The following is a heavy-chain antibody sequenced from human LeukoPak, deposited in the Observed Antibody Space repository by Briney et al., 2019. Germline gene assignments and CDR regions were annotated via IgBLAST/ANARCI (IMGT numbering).Heavy chain of an antibody. CDR2: IWYDGSNK. Sequence: GGSLRLSCAASGFTFSSYGMHWVRQAPGKGLEWVAVIWYDGSNKYYADSVKGRFTISRDTSKNTLYLQMNSLRAEDTAVYYCARGRRYQLLYLDYWGQGTLVTVSS. V-gene: IGHV3-33*01. D-gene: IGHD2-2*01. CDR1: GFTFSSYG. J-gene: IGHJ4*02. CDR3: ARGRRYQLLYLDY.